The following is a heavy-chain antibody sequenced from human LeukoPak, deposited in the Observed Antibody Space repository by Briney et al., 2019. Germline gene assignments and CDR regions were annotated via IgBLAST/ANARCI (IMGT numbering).Heavy chain of an antibody. CDR2: ISSTNAI. D-gene: IGHD1-26*01. CDR3: ARDDKWAFDY. V-gene: IGHV3-69-1*02. CDR1: GFTFANYA. J-gene: IGHJ4*02. Sequence: PGGSLRLSCAASGFTFANYAMNWFRHTPGKGLEWLSYISSTNAIYYADSVKGRFTISRDNAEESLYLQMNSLRAEDTAVYYCARDDKWAFDYWGQGTLVTVSS.